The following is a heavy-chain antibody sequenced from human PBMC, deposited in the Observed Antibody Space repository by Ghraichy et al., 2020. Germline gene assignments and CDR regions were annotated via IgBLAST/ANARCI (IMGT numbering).Heavy chain of an antibody. V-gene: IGHV3-23*01. J-gene: IGHJ3*02. CDR3: AKSLIAVAGTGAPDAFDI. CDR1: GFTFSSYA. D-gene: IGHD6-19*01. Sequence: GGSLRLSCAASGFTFSSYAMSWVRQAPGKGLEWVSAISGSGGSTYYADSVKGRFTISRDNSKNTLYLQMNSLRAEDTAVYYCAKSLIAVAGTGAPDAFDIWGQGTMVTVSS. CDR2: ISGSGGST.